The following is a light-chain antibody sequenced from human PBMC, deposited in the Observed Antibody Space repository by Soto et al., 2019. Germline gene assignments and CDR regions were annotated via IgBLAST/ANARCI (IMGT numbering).Light chain of an antibody. Sequence: QAVVTQPPSASGTPGQRVTISCSGSSSNIGSNYVYWYQQLPGTAPKLLIYRNNQRPSGVPDRFSGSKSGTSASLAISGLRSEDEADYYCAAWDDSLSGGVFGGGTQPTVL. V-gene: IGLV1-47*01. CDR1: SSNIGSNY. CDR2: RNN. J-gene: IGLJ3*02. CDR3: AAWDDSLSGGV.